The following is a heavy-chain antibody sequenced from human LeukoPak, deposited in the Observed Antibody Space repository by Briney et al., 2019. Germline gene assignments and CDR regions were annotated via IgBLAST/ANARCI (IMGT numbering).Heavy chain of an antibody. Sequence: SETLSLTCAVYGGSFSGYYWSWIRQPPGKGLEWIGEINHSGSTTYNPSLKSRVTISVDTSKNQFSLKLSSVTAADTAVYYCARRRHSSGWGKGLDYWGQGTLVTVSS. CDR1: GGSFSGYY. J-gene: IGHJ4*02. CDR2: INHSGST. V-gene: IGHV4-34*01. CDR3: ARRRHSSGWGKGLDY. D-gene: IGHD6-19*01.